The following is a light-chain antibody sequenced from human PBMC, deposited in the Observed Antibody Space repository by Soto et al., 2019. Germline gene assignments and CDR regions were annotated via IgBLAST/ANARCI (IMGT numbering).Light chain of an antibody. Sequence: QSVLTQPASVSGSPGQTITISCTGTSSDVGGYNYVSWYQQRPGKAPNLIIYDVSSRPPGVSNRFSGSKSGNTASLTISGLQAEDEADYYHNSFTSRRPLNIFGGGTKVTVL. CDR2: DVS. CDR3: NSFTSRRPLNI. V-gene: IGLV2-14*03. J-gene: IGLJ2*01. CDR1: SSDVGGYNY.